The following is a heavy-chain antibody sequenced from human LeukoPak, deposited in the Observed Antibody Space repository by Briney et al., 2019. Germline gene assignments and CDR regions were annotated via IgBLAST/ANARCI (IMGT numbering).Heavy chain of an antibody. J-gene: IGHJ6*03. CDR3: ARDNYDFWSGLNYYYYYYMDV. D-gene: IGHD3-3*01. CDR1: GFTFSSYS. V-gene: IGHV3-21*01. CDR2: ISSSSSYI. Sequence: GGSLRLSCAASGFTFSSYSMNWVRQAPGKGLEWVSSISSSSSYIYYADSVKGRFTISRDNAKNSLYLQMNSLRAEDTAVYYCARDNYDFWSGLNYYYYYYMDVWGKGTTVTVSS.